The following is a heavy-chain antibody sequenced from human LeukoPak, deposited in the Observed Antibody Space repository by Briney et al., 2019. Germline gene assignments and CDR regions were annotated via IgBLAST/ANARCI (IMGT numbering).Heavy chain of an antibody. CDR2: INSDGSST. Sequence: GGSLRLSCAASGFTFSSYWMHWVRQAPGKGLVWVSRINSDGSSTSYADSVKGRFTISRDNAKNTLYPQMNSLRAEDTAVYYCARDRDYYGSGSSFDPWGQGTLVTVSS. CDR1: GFTFSSYW. D-gene: IGHD3-10*01. J-gene: IGHJ5*02. CDR3: ARDRDYYGSGSSFDP. V-gene: IGHV3-74*01.